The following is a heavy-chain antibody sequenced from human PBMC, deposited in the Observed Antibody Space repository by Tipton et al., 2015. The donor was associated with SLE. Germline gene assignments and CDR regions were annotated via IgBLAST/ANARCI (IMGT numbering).Heavy chain of an antibody. J-gene: IGHJ2*01. D-gene: IGHD3-16*01. CDR1: GGSISSGGHY. CDR3: ARDGVRKGWWFFDL. V-gene: IGHV4-61*02. CDR2: IHASGSSGST. Sequence: TLSLTCTVSGGSISSGGHYWSWIMQPAGKGLEWIGRIHASGSSGSTEYNPSLKSRVSMSLDTSKSQFSLNLTSVTAADTALYYCARDGVRKGWWFFDLWGRGTLVTVSS.